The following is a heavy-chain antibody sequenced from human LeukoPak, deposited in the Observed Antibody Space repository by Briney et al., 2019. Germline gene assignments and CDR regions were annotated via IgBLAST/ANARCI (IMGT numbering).Heavy chain of an antibody. J-gene: IGHJ5*02. D-gene: IGHD6-19*01. V-gene: IGHV1-2*02. CDR3: ATQATSGWHFS. Sequence: GASVKVSCKASGYTFTGYYMHWVRQAPGQGPEWMGWINPNSGGTNYAQKFQGRVTMTRDTSLSTVYMELSRLRSDDTAVYYCATQATSGWHFSWDQGTLVTVSS. CDR2: INPNSGGT. CDR1: GYTFTGYY.